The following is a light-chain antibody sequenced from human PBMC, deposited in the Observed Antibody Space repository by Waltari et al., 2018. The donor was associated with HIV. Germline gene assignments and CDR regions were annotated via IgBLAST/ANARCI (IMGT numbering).Light chain of an antibody. CDR1: QRVTTN. CDR3: QQYNTWPQT. J-gene: IGKJ1*01. V-gene: IGKV3-15*01. CDR2: GTS. Sequence: EIEMTQSPAPLSVSPGERATLSCRAKQRVTTNLAWYQQKPGQAPRLLIYGTSTRATGCPGRFSGSGSGTEFTLTISSLQSEDFAVYDCQQYNTWPQTFGQGTRVEI.